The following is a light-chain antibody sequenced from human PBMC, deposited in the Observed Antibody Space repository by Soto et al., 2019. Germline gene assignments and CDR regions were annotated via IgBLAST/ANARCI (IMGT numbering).Light chain of an antibody. V-gene: IGKV2-24*01. Sequence: DIVMTQTPLSSPVALGQPASISCRSSQSLVHRDGNTYLSWLQQRPGQPPRHLIYKMSSRFSGVPDRFSGSGAGTDFTLKISRVEAEDVGVYYCMQATQFPYTFGQGTKLEIK. CDR1: QSLVHRDGNTY. CDR3: MQATQFPYT. J-gene: IGKJ2*01. CDR2: KMS.